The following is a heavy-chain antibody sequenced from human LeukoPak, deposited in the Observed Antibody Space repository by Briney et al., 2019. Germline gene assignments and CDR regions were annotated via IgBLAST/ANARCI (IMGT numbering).Heavy chain of an antibody. CDR1: GGSISSYY. V-gene: IGHV4-4*07. CDR2: IYTSGST. CDR3: ASHLRVSGYFDL. J-gene: IGHJ2*01. Sequence: SETLPLTCTVSGGSISSYYWSWIRQPAGKGLEWIGRIYTSGSTNYNPSLKSRVTMSVDTSKNQFSLKLSSVTAADTAVYYCASHLRVSGYFDLWGRGTPVTVSS. D-gene: IGHD4-17*01.